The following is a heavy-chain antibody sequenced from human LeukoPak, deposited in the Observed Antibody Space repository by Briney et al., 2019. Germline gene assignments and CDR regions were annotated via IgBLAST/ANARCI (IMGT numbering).Heavy chain of an antibody. J-gene: IGHJ5*02. Sequence: GGSLRLSCATSGFTFSSCAMHWVRQAPGKGLEWVAVISYDGTNKYYADSVKGRFTISRDNSKNTLYLQMHSLRAEDTAVYYCARARGYYDSGSSNWFDPWGQGTLVTVSS. CDR1: GFTFSSCA. CDR3: ARARGYYDSGSSNWFDP. D-gene: IGHD3-10*01. V-gene: IGHV3-30*04. CDR2: ISYDGTNK.